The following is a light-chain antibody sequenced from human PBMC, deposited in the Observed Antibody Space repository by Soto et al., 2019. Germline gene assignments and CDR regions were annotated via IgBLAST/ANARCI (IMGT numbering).Light chain of an antibody. V-gene: IGLV1-40*01. Sequence: QLVLTQPPSVSGAPGQRVTISCTGSSSNIGAGYDGHWYQQLPGTAPKLLIYGNSNRPSGVPDRISGSKSGTSASLAITGLQAEDEADYYCQSYDSSLSGWVFGGGTKLTVL. CDR2: GNS. CDR3: QSYDSSLSGWV. J-gene: IGLJ3*02. CDR1: SSNIGAGYD.